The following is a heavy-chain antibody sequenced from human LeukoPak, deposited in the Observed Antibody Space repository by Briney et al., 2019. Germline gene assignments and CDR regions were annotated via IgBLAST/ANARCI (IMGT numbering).Heavy chain of an antibody. CDR3: ARTFRSGDGYKVGYFDY. J-gene: IGHJ4*02. V-gene: IGHV3-53*01. CDR2: IYPSGNI. Sequence: PGGSLRLSCAASGLTFSNIYMSWVRQAPGKGLEWVSLIYPSGNIYYADSVKGRFTISRDNSKNTLFLQMNSLRVEDTAIYYCARTFRSGDGYKVGYFDYWGQGTLVTVSS. D-gene: IGHD5-24*01. CDR1: GLTFSNIY.